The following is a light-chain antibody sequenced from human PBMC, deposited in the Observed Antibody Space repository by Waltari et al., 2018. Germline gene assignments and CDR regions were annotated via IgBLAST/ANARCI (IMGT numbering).Light chain of an antibody. Sequence: DIVLTQSPGTLSLSPGERATLSCRASQSVGRSLAWYQQIPGQAPRLLIYGASSRATGIPDRFSGSGSGTDFSLTISRLEPEDFAVYFCQHYVRLPATFGQGTKVAI. CDR1: QSVGRS. J-gene: IGKJ1*01. CDR3: QHYVRLPAT. V-gene: IGKV3-20*01. CDR2: GAS.